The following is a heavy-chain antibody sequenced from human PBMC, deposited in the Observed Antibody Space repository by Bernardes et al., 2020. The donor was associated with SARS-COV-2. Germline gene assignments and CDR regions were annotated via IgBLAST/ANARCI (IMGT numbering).Heavy chain of an antibody. Sequence: SETLSLTCTVSLGSITSRTFYWGWIRQPPGKGLEWIGTFYYSGGTYYNPSLESRVTIPVDTSKNQFSLKLASVTAADTAVYFCARGLRGWYGFDDWGQGTLVTVSS. CDR3: ARGLRGWYGFDD. V-gene: IGHV4-39*02. J-gene: IGHJ4*02. CDR1: LGSITSRTFY. D-gene: IGHD6-19*01. CDR2: FYYSGGT.